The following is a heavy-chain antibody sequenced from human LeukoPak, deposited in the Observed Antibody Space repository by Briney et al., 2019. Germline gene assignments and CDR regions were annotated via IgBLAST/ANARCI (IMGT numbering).Heavy chain of an antibody. J-gene: IGHJ4*02. CDR3: AKGGTMDPNQDIVVVPAVFPLYYFDY. V-gene: IGHV3-23*01. Sequence: PGGSLRLSCAASGFTFSSYAMSWVRQAPGKGLEWVSAISGSGGSTYYADSVKGRFTISRDNSKNTLYLQMNSLRAEDTAVYYCAKGGTMDPNQDIVVVPAVFPLYYFDYWGQGTLVAVSS. D-gene: IGHD2-2*01. CDR1: GFTFSSYA. CDR2: ISGSGGST.